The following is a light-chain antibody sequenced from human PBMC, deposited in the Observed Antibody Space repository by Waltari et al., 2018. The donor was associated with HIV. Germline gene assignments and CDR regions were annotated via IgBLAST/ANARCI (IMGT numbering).Light chain of an antibody. CDR1: SSNIEDNS. J-gene: IGLJ3*02. Sequence: QSVLTQPPSVSAAPGQNVTISCSGASSNIEDNSVSWYQYVSRRVPRLLIYDNDGRPSGIPDRFSGSKSGTSATLGITGLQTGDEADYFCGTWDSSLSAVVFGGGTKLTVL. CDR2: DND. CDR3: GTWDSSLSAVV. V-gene: IGLV1-51*01.